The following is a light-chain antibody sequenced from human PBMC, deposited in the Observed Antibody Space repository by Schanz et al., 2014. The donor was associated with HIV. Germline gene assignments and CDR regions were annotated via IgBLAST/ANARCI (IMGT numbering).Light chain of an antibody. CDR2: DVT. CDR1: SGDVGRYDY. J-gene: IGLJ2*01. V-gene: IGLV2-14*03. CDR3: SSYTTSSTLV. Sequence: QSALTQPASVSGSLGQSITISCTGTSGDVGRYDYVSWYQQHPGQAPKLLIYDVTYRPSGISNRFSGSKSGYTASLTISGLQAEDEADYYCSSYTTSSTLVFGGGTQLTVL.